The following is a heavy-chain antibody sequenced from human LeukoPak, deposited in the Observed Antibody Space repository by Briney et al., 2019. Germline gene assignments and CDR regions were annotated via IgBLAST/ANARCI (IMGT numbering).Heavy chain of an antibody. CDR2: ISWNSGSI. D-gene: IGHD1-26*01. V-gene: IGHV3-9*01. Sequence: PGGSLRLSCAASGFTFDDYGMHWVRLAPGKGLEWVSGISWNSGSIGYADSVKGRFTISRDNAKNSLFLQMNSLRTEDTALYYCAKDRETLHYYYYGMDVWGQGTTVTVSS. J-gene: IGHJ6*02. CDR1: GFTFDDYG. CDR3: AKDRETLHYYYYGMDV.